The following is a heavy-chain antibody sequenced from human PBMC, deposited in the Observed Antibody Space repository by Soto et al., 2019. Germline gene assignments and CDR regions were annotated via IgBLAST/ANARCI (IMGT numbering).Heavy chain of an antibody. D-gene: IGHD3-22*01. J-gene: IGHJ1*01. CDR2: IYYSGST. CDR1: GGSVSSGSYY. V-gene: IGHV4-61*01. CDR3: ARGGSTYYHDSSGYLTEYFQH. Sequence: PSETLSLTCTVSGGSVSSGSYYWSWIRQPPGKGLEWIGYIYYSGSTNYNPSLKSRVTISVDTSKNQFSLKLSSVTAADTAVYYCARGGSTYYHDSSGYLTEYFQHWGQGTLVTVSS.